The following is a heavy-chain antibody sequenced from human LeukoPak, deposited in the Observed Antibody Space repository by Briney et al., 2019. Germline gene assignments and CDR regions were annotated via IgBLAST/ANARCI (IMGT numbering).Heavy chain of an antibody. CDR2: INWNGGST. CDR1: GGSFSGYY. J-gene: IGHJ4*02. CDR3: TRGYCSNGGCFLFDY. V-gene: IGHV3-20*04. Sequence: ETLSLTCAVYGGSFSGYYWSWIRQPPGKGLEWVSGINWNGGSTGYADSVKGRFTISRDNAKNSLYLQMNSLRAEDTALYYCTRGYCSNGGCFLFDYWGQGTLVTVSS. D-gene: IGHD2-8*01.